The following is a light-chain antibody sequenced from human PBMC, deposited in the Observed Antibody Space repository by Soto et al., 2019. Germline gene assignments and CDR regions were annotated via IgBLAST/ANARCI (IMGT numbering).Light chain of an antibody. CDR3: SSYAGGESWV. J-gene: IGLJ3*02. CDR1: NSDLGIYNL. V-gene: IGLV2-23*01. Sequence: QSALPQPASVSGSAGQSVTLSCSGSNSDLGIYNLVSWYQQHPGKAPKVLIYEDRQQPSGVSIRFSGSRFGNMASLTISGLQAEYEADYYCSSYAGGESWVFGGGTQLTVL. CDR2: EDR.